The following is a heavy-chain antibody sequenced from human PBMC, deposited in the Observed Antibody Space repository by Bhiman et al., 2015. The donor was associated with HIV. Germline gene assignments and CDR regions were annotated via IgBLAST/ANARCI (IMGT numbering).Heavy chain of an antibody. D-gene: IGHD6-19*01. V-gene: IGHV3-21*03. CDR1: GFTFSSHS. CDR3: ARDRISGWSYQGY. Sequence: EVQLVESGGGLVKPGGSLRLSCAASGFTFSSHSMNWVRQAPGKGLEWVSSISSSSYYIYYADSVKGRFTVSRDNAKNSLFLQMNSLRAEDTAVYYCARDRISGWSYQGYWGQGTLVTVSS. CDR2: ISSSSYYI. J-gene: IGHJ4*02.